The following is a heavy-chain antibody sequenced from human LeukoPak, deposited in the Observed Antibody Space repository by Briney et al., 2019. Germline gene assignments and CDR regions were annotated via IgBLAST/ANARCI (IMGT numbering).Heavy chain of an antibody. V-gene: IGHV3-21*01. CDR2: ISSSSSYI. CDR3: ARLQPGYYYDSSGYYPIDY. D-gene: IGHD3-22*01. J-gene: IGHJ4*02. Sequence: PGGSLRLSCAASGFTFSSYSMNWVRQAPGKGLEWVSSISSSSSYIYYADSVKGRFTNSRDNAKNSLYLQMNSLRAEDTAVYYCARLQPGYYYDSSGYYPIDYWGQGTLVTVSS. CDR1: GFTFSSYS.